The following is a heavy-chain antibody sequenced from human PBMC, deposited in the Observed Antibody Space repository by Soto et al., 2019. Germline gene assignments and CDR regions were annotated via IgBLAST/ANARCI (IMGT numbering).Heavy chain of an antibody. J-gene: IGHJ6*03. CDR2: ISSNGVGT. CDR1: GVKRRGYA. CDR3: ARRARPDFYYMDV. D-gene: IGHD6-6*01. Sequence: CGSQRVPCAASGVKRRGYARDWVRQVPGKGLEYVTGISSNGVGTYYANSVQGRFTISRDNSKNTVYLQMGSLRPEDMAVYYCARRARPDFYYMDVWGKGTTVTVSS. V-gene: IGHV3-64*01.